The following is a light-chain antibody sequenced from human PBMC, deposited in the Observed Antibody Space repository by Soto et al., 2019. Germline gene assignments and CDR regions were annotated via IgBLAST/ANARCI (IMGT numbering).Light chain of an antibody. J-gene: IGKJ1*01. CDR1: LTMNNN. CDR2: GAS. Sequence: EIVMTQSPATLSVSTGESVTLSCRASLTMNNNIAWYQHKPGQAPRLLIFGASSRATGVPGRFSGSGFGTEFTPIIRSLQSEDFAVYYCQQYNERPPWTFGQGTTVEMK. CDR3: QQYNERPPWT. V-gene: IGKV3-15*01.